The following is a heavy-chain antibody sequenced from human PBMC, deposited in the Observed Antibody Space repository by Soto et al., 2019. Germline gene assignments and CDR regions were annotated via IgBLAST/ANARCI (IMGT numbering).Heavy chain of an antibody. D-gene: IGHD3-3*01. Sequence: PGGSLRLSCAASGFTFGDYAMHWVRHVPGRGLECVSGISWNRATIVYADSVKGRFTISRDNAKNSLYLQMDSLRAEDAVLYFCVKESYSEFRNTYYTGAGAFDFRGQGTMVTVAS. CDR3: VKESYSEFRNTYYTGAGAFDF. CDR1: GFTFGDYA. V-gene: IGHV3-9*01. J-gene: IGHJ3*01. CDR2: ISWNRATI.